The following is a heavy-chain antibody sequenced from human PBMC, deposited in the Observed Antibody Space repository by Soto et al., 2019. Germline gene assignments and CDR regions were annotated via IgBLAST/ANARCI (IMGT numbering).Heavy chain of an antibody. J-gene: IGHJ4*02. V-gene: IGHV4-39*01. D-gene: IGHD6-19*01. Sequence: QLQLQESGPGLVKPSETLSLTCTVSGGSISSSSYYWGWIRQPPGKGLEWIGSIYYSGSTYYNPSLKSRVTISVDTSKNQFSLKLSSVTAADTAVYYCARRRIAVAGTLAYYFDYWGQGTLVTVSS. CDR3: ARRRIAVAGTLAYYFDY. CDR2: IYYSGST. CDR1: GGSISSSSYY.